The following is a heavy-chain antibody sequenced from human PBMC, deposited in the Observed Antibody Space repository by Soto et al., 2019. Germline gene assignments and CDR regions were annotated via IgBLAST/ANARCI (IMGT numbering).Heavy chain of an antibody. CDR3: ATTFEY. J-gene: IGHJ4*02. CDR2: INNDGSAT. Sequence: PGGSLRLSCAVSGFTVSNSWMHWVRQAPGEGLVWVSAINNDGSATFYADSVKGRFAISRDNARNTLFLQVNSLRAEDTGVYYCATTFEYWGQGTLVTVSS. CDR1: GFTVSNSW. V-gene: IGHV3-74*01.